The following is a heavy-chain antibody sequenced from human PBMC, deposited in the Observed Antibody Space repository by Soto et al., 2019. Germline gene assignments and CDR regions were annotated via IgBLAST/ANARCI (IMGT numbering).Heavy chain of an antibody. J-gene: IGHJ4*02. V-gene: IGHV5-10-1*01. CDR3: ARHRDSSGYPTANFDY. Sequence: PGESLKISCKGSGYSFTSYWISWVRQMPGKGLEWMGRIDPSDSYTNYSPSFQGHVTISADKSISTAYLQWSSLKASDTAMYYCARHRDSSGYPTANFDYWGQGTLVTVPQ. CDR1: GYSFTSYW. CDR2: IDPSDSYT. D-gene: IGHD3-22*01.